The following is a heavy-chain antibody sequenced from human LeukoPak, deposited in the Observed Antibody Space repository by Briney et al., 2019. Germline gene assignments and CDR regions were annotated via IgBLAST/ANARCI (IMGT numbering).Heavy chain of an antibody. CDR1: GFTFSSYA. J-gene: IGHJ4*02. Sequence: PGGSLRLSCAASGFTFSSYAMSWVRQAPGKGLEWVSGISGSGGSTYYADSVKGRFTISRDNSKNTLYLQMNSLRAEDTAVYYCAKALGSGWLPHDYWGQGTLVTVSS. CDR2: ISGSGGST. D-gene: IGHD6-19*01. V-gene: IGHV3-23*01. CDR3: AKALGSGWLPHDY.